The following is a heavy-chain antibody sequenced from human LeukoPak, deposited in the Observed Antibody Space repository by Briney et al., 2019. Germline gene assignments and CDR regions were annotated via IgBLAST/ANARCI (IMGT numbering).Heavy chain of an antibody. V-gene: IGHV1-18*01. D-gene: IGHD1-26*01. J-gene: IGHJ6*02. CDR2: ISAYNGNT. Sequence: ASVKVSWKASGYTFTSYGISWVRQAPAQGLEWMGWISAYNGNTNYAQKLQGRVTMTTDTSTSTAYMELRSLRSDDTAVYYCARDFVVGATGEGYYYYGMDVWGQGTTVTVSS. CDR1: GYTFTSYG. CDR3: ARDFVVGATGEGYYYYGMDV.